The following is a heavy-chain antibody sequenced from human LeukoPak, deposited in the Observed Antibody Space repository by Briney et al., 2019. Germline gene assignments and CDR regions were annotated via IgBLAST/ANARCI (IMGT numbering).Heavy chain of an antibody. J-gene: IGHJ6*04. V-gene: IGHV1-46*01. CDR3: ASSNWYSYGIDV. Sequence: ASVKVSCKASGYTFTSYYLHWVRQAPGQGLEWMGIINPTAGSTSHVQRFQGRITLTRDTSASTVYMELSSLRSEDTAVYYCASSNWYSYGIDVWGKGTTVTVSS. CDR1: GYTFTSYY. CDR2: INPTAGST. D-gene: IGHD6-13*01.